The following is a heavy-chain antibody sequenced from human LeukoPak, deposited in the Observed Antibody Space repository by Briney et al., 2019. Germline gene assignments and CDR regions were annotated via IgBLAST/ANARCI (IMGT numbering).Heavy chain of an antibody. J-gene: IGHJ4*02. CDR2: INWNGGST. CDR3: ARVPDIVVVVAANFDY. CDR1: GFTFDDYG. Sequence: PGGSLRLSCAASGFTFDDYGMSWVRQAPGKGLEWVSGINWNGGSTGYADSVKGRFTISRDNAKNSLYLQMNSLRAEDTAVYYCARVPDIVVVVAANFDYWGQGTLVTVST. V-gene: IGHV3-20*04. D-gene: IGHD2-15*01.